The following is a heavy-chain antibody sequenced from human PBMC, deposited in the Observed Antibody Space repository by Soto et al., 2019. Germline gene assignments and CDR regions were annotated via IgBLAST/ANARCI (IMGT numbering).Heavy chain of an antibody. CDR2: IYPGDSDT. V-gene: IGHV5-51*01. CDR1: GYSFTSYW. CDR3: ARLSGRTMIVVAPEGY. J-gene: IGHJ4*02. Sequence: PGESLKISCKGSGYSFTSYWIGWVRQMPGKGLEWMGIIYPGDSDTRYSPSFQGQVTISADKSISTAYLQWSSLKASDTAMYYCARLSGRTMIVVAPEGYWGQGTLVTVSS. D-gene: IGHD3-22*01.